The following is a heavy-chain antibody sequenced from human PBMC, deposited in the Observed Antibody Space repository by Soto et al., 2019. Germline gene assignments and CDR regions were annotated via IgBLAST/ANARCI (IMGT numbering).Heavy chain of an antibody. J-gene: IGHJ6*02. CDR1: GGSISSGDYY. D-gene: IGHD2-2*01. CDR3: ARGVVVPAAIRPYYYGMDV. CDR2: IYYSGST. V-gene: IGHV4-30-4*01. Sequence: SETLSLTCTVSGGSISSGDYYWSWIRQPPGKGLEWIGYIYYSGSTYYNPSLKCRVTISVDTSKNQCSMKLSSVTAADTAVYYCARGVVVPAAIRPYYYGMDVWGQGTTVTVSS.